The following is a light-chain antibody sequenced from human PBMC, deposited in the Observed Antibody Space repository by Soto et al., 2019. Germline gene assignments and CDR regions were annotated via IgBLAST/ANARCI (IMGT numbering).Light chain of an antibody. CDR2: AAS. CDR3: QQYGGSLT. CDR1: QRVSSSY. V-gene: IGKV3-20*01. J-gene: IGKJ4*01. Sequence: EIVLTQSPGTLSLSPGQRATLSCRASQRVSSSYFAWYQQKPGQAPRLLIFAASSRATGIPDRFSGSGSRTDFTLTISRLEPEDFAVYYCQQYGGSLTFGGGTKVEI.